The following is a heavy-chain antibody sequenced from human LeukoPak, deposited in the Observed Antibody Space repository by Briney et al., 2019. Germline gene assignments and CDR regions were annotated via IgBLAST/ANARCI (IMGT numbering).Heavy chain of an antibody. CDR2: IYYSGST. D-gene: IGHD6-6*01. Sequence: KSSETLSLTCTVSGGSISSSSYYWGWIRQPPGKGLEWIGSIYYSGSTYYNPSLKSRVTISVDTSKNQFFLKLSSVTAADTAVYYCAGHRIAAHYYFDYWGQGTLVTVSS. J-gene: IGHJ4*02. CDR3: AGHRIAAHYYFDY. CDR1: GGSISSSSYY. V-gene: IGHV4-39*01.